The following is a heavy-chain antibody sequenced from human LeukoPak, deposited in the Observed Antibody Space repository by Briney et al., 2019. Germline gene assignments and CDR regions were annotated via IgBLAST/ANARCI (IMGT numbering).Heavy chain of an antibody. CDR2: ISYDGSNK. J-gene: IGHJ4*02. V-gene: IGHV3-30-3*01. CDR1: GFTFSSYA. CDR3: ARDQAMSQVGYYFDY. Sequence: GGSLRLSCAASGFTFSSYAMHWVRQAPGKGLEWVAVISYDGSNKYYADSVKGRFTISRDNSKNTLYLQMNSLRAEDTAVYYCARDQAMSQVGYYFDYWGQGTLVTVSS. D-gene: IGHD5-18*01.